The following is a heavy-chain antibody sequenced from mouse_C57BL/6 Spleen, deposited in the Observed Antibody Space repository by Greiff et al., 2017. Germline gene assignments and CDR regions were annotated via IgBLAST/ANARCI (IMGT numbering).Heavy chain of an antibody. CDR2: IWSGGST. CDR3: ARGTTVPYFDY. J-gene: IGHJ2*01. D-gene: IGHD1-1*01. CDR1: GFSLTSYG. V-gene: IGHV2-2*01. Sequence: VKLMESGPGLVQPSQSLSITCTVSGFSLTSYGVHWVRQSPGKGLEWLGVIWSGGSTDYNAAFISRLSISKDNSKSQVFFKMNSLQADDTAIYYCARGTTVPYFDYWGQGTTLTVSS.